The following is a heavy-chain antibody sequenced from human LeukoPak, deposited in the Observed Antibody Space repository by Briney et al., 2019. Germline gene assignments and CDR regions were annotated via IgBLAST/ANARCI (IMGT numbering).Heavy chain of an antibody. Sequence: ASVKVSCKASGYTFTSYGIGWVRQAPGQGLEWMGWISAYNGNTNYAQKLQGRVTMTTDTSTSTAYMELRSLRSDDTAVYYCARAHLAVRGYYYYMDVWGKGTTVTVSS. J-gene: IGHJ6*03. D-gene: IGHD4-23*01. CDR2: ISAYNGNT. CDR3: ARAHLAVRGYYYYMDV. CDR1: GYTFTSYG. V-gene: IGHV1-18*01.